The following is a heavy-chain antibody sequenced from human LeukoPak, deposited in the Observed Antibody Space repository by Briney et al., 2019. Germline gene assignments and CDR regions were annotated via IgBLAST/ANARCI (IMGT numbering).Heavy chain of an antibody. Sequence: GGSLRLSCAASGFTFSNIAMHWVRQAPGKGLEWVAFIQNDGRTKSYADSVKGRFTISRDNSKNTLYLQMNSLRAEDTAVYYCARGLRYFDWAGQSAFDIWGQGTMVTVSS. CDR2: IQNDGRTK. V-gene: IGHV3-30*02. CDR1: GFTFSNIA. CDR3: ARGLRYFDWAGQSAFDI. J-gene: IGHJ3*02. D-gene: IGHD3-9*01.